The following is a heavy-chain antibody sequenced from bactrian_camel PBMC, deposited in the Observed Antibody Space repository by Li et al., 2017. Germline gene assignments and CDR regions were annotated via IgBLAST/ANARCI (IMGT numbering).Heavy chain of an antibody. D-gene: IGHD6*01. J-gene: IGHJ4*01. CDR2: IDHAGSP. Sequence: VQLVESGGDSVQTGESLRLSCRVSGYTWVTTCMGWFRQAPGKEREGVAAIDHAGSPAYTYSVKDRFTISKDSVANTLYLQMNSLKPEDTAIYFCAADRFNLQLARSYNYWGQGTQVTVSS. V-gene: IGHV3S53*01. CDR1: GYTWVTTC. CDR3: AADRFNLQLARSYNY.